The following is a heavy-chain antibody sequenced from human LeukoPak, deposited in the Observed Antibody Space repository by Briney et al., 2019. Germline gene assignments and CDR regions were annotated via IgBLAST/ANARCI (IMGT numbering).Heavy chain of an antibody. CDR1: GITVGDNY. CDR2: IYSDGRI. D-gene: IGHD1/OR15-1a*01. CDR3: ARSNCNSCYLGVWYYFDY. Sequence: GGSLRLSCAGSGITVGDNYMSWVRQAPGKGLEWVSVIYSDGRIYYADSVKGRFTISRDNSKNTLYLQMNSLRAEDTAVYYCARSNCNSCYLGVWYYFDYWGQGTLVTVSS. V-gene: IGHV3-66*01. J-gene: IGHJ4*02.